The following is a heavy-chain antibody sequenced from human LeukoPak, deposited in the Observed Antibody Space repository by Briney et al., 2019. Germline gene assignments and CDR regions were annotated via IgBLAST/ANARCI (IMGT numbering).Heavy chain of an antibody. Sequence: KTGGSLRLSCAASGFTFSSFSLNWVRQAPGKGLEWVSSISGSSYYIYYADSVKGRFTISRDNSKNTLYLQMNSLRAEDTAVYYCASLGEATYSSGWYGSSWFDYWGQGTLVTVSS. CDR1: GFTFSSFS. D-gene: IGHD6-19*01. CDR3: ASLGEATYSSGWYGSSWFDY. J-gene: IGHJ4*02. V-gene: IGHV3-21*01. CDR2: ISGSSYYI.